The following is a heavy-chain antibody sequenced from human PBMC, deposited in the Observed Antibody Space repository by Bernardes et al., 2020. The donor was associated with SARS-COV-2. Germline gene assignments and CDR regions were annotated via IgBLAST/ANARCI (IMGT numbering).Heavy chain of an antibody. D-gene: IGHD6-19*01. J-gene: IGHJ6*02. Sequence: ASVKVSCKASGYTFTSYGISWVRQAPGQGLEWMGWISAYNGNTNYAQKLQGRVTMTTDTSTSTAYMELRSLRSDDTAVYYCARGYGSGWSGFYYYYYGMDVWGQGTTVTVSS. V-gene: IGHV1-18*01. CDR3: ARGYGSGWSGFYYYYYGMDV. CDR1: GYTFTSYG. CDR2: ISAYNGNT.